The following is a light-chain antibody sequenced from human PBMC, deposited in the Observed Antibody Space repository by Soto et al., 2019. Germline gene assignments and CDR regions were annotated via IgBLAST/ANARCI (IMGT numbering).Light chain of an antibody. Sequence: DIQMTQSPSSLSASVGDRVTITCRASQSISSYLNWYQQKPGKAPKLLIYDASSLQSGVPSRFSGSRSGTDFTLTISSLQPEDFATYYCQQSYSTPITFGQGTRLEFK. CDR1: QSISSY. CDR3: QQSYSTPIT. CDR2: DAS. V-gene: IGKV1-39*01. J-gene: IGKJ5*01.